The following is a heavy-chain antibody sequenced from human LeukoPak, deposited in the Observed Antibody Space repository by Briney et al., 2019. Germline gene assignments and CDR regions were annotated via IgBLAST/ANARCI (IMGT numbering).Heavy chain of an antibody. CDR1: GFTVSSNY. CDR2: IYSGGSA. Sequence: PGGSLRLSCAASGFTVSSNYMSWVRQAPGKGLEWVSVIYSGGSAYYADSVKGRFTISRDNSKNTLYLQMNSLRAEDTAVYYCAREGQVMVRGVFDYWGQGTLVTVSS. J-gene: IGHJ4*02. V-gene: IGHV3-66*01. D-gene: IGHD3-10*01. CDR3: AREGQVMVRGVFDY.